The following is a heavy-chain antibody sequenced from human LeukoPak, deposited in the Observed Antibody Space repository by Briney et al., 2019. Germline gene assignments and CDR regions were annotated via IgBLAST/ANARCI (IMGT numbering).Heavy chain of an antibody. J-gene: IGHJ4*02. CDR2: IWYDGSNK. CDR3: AKDGQ. CDR1: GFTFSSYG. Sequence: GGSLRLSCAASGFTFSSYGMHWVRQAPGKGLEWVAVIWYDGSNKYYADSVKGRFTISRDNAKNSLYLQMNSLRAEDTALYYCAKDGQWGEGTLVTVSS. V-gene: IGHV3-33*03.